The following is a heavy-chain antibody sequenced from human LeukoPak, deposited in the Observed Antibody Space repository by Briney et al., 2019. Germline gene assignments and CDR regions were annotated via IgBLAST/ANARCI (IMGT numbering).Heavy chain of an antibody. CDR3: ARERGDYDSDNWFDS. D-gene: IGHD4-17*01. Sequence: SETLSLTCAVSGASIRSYFWSWIRQPPGKGLEWIGYIYYGGGTNYNPSFESRITISVDTSKNRISLNLTSVTASDTAIYYCARERGDYDSDNWFDSWGQGTLVTVSS. CDR1: GASIRSYF. CDR2: IYYGGGT. V-gene: IGHV4-59*01. J-gene: IGHJ5*01.